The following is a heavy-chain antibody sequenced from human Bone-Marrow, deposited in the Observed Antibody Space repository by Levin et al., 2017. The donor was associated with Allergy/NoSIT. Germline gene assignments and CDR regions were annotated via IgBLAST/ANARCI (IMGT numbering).Heavy chain of an antibody. Sequence: LSLTCAASGFRVSTSYMTWVRQAPGKGLEWVSGFYSAGNAHYADSVKGRFTISRDNSKNTIFLQMNRLRVEDTAMYYCAKSSAYDLDYWGQGTLVTVSS. V-gene: IGHV3-53*01. CDR3: AKSSAYDLDY. CDR1: GFRVSTSY. D-gene: IGHD5-12*01. J-gene: IGHJ4*02. CDR2: FYSAGNA.